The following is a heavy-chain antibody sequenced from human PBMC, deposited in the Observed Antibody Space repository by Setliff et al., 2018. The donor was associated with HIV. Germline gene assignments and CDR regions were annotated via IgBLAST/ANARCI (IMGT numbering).Heavy chain of an antibody. CDR1: TNTFLNYG. CDR2: ISVHNDNS. V-gene: IGHV1-18*01. CDR3: ARDVGYCTATSCQTGFDY. Sequence: ASVMVSCKASTNTFLNYGISWVRQAPGQGLGWMGWISVHNDNSNYAQRFRDRVTMTTDIPTSTAYMELRGLRSDDTAVYYCARDVGYCTATSCQTGFDYWGQGTLVTVSS. J-gene: IGHJ4*02. D-gene: IGHD2-8*02.